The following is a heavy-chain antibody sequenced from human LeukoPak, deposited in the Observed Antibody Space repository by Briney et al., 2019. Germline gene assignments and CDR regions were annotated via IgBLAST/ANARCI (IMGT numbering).Heavy chain of an antibody. Sequence: GGSLRLSCAASGFTFNDYGMSWVRQAPRKGLEWVSSISSSSSYIYYADSVKGRFTISRDNAKNSLYLQMNSLRAEDTAVYYCARGVSWGQGFPPDNWFDPWGQGTLVTVSS. CDR2: ISSSSSYI. D-gene: IGHD1-26*01. CDR3: ARGVSWGQGFPPDNWFDP. V-gene: IGHV3-21*01. CDR1: GFTFNDYG. J-gene: IGHJ5*02.